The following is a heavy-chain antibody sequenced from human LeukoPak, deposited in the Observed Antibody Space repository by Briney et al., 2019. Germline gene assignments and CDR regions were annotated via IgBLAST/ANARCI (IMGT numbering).Heavy chain of an antibody. V-gene: IGHV4-30-4*01. CDR1: GGSISSGDYY. D-gene: IGHD3-16*02. J-gene: IGHJ3*02. CDR2: IYDSGST. Sequence: ASETLSLTCTVSGGSISSGDYYWSWIRQPPGKGLEWIGYIYDSGSTYYNPSLKSRVTISVDTSKNQFSLRLSSVTAADTAVYYCAREAKLRLGELSPHDAFDIWGQGTMVTVSS. CDR3: AREAKLRLGELSPHDAFDI.